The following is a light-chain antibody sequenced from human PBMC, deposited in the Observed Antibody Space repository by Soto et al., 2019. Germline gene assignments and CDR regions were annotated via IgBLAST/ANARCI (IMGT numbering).Light chain of an antibody. CDR3: QQLFDYPLT. V-gene: IGKV1-9*01. Sequence: DIHLTQSPSFLSASLGDRVTIPCRASQDISSSLVWYQREPGKAPKLLIYTASTLQSGVPSRFSGGGSGTEFTLTISSLQPEDFATYYCQQLFDYPLTFGGGTEVEIK. CDR1: QDISSS. CDR2: TAS. J-gene: IGKJ4*01.